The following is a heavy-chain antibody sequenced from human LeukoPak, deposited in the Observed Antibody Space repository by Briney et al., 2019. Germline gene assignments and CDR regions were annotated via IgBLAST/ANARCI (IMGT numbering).Heavy chain of an antibody. J-gene: IGHJ4*02. CDR2: ISSSSGST. Sequence: PDWSVRLSCAASGFPFNTYWMSWVRQAPGKGLEWVSAISSSSGSTYYADSVKGRFTISRDNSKNTLYLQMNSLRAEDTAVYYCAKEGDFWSPRCDYWGQGTLLTVSS. CDR1: GFPFNTYW. CDR3: AKEGDFWSPRCDY. D-gene: IGHD3-3*01. V-gene: IGHV3-23*01.